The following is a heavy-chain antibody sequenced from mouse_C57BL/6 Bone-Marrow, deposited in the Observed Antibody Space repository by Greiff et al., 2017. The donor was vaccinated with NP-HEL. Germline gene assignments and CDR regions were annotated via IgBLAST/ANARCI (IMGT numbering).Heavy chain of an antibody. CDR3: ARDHGWLPFAY. J-gene: IGHJ3*01. D-gene: IGHD2-3*01. V-gene: IGHV5-4*01. Sequence: EVKVVESGGGLVKPGGSLKLSCAASGFTFSSYAMSWVRQTPEKRLEWVATISDGGSYTYYPDNVQGRFTISRDNAKNNRYLQMSHLKSEDTAMYYCARDHGWLPFAYWGQGTLVTVSA. CDR2: ISDGGSYT. CDR1: GFTFSSYA.